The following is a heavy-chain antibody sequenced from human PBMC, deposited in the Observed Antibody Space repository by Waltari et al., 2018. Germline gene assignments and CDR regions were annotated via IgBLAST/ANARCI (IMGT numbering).Heavy chain of an antibody. J-gene: IGHJ4*02. D-gene: IGHD1-1*01. Sequence: QVQLVESGGGVVQPGRSLRLSCAASGFTFSTFALHWFRQAPGKGLEWVAVILHDGSNKYYADSVKGRFTISRDNSKNTLYLQMNSLRAEDTATYFCARDRQSGGFRYDYWGQGTLVTVSS. CDR2: ILHDGSNK. CDR1: GFTFSTFA. CDR3: ARDRQSGGFRYDY. V-gene: IGHV3-30*01.